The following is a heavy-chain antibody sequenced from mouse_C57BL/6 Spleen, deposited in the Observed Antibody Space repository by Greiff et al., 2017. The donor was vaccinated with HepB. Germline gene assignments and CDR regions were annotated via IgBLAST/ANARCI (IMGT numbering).Heavy chain of an antibody. CDR2: IYPGDGDT. D-gene: IGHD2-5*01. CDR3: ARWIEYSKRWYFDV. J-gene: IGHJ1*03. V-gene: IGHV1-82*01. Sequence: QVHVKQSGPELVKPGASVKISCKASGYAFSSSWMNWVKQRPGKGLEWIGRIYPGDGDTNYNGKFKGKATLTADKSSSTAYMQLSSLTSEDSAVYFVARWIEYSKRWYFDVWGTGTTVTVSS. CDR1: GYAFSSSW.